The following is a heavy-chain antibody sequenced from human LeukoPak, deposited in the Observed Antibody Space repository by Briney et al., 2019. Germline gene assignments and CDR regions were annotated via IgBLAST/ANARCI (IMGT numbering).Heavy chain of an antibody. CDR1: GGSISSNY. CDR3: ARHLYGSGSYST. CDR2: IYYSGST. J-gene: IGHJ5*02. Sequence: SETLSPTCTVSGGSISSNYWSWIRQPPGKGLEWIGYIYYSGSTNYNPSLKSRVTISVDTSKNQFSLKLTSVTAADTAVYYCARHLYGSGSYSTWGQGTLVTVSS. D-gene: IGHD3-10*01. V-gene: IGHV4-59*08.